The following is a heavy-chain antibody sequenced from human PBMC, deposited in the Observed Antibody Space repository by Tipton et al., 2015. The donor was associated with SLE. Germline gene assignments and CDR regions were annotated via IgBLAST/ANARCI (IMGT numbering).Heavy chain of an antibody. Sequence: TLSLTCAVSGGSMTSTRYYWGWIRQSPGKGLEWIGSLYHRGRTYYNPSLKSRLTISVDTSTNQFSLKLSSVTAADTAVYFCARQPYYESPFDYWGQGTLVTVSS. CDR3: ARQPYYESPFDY. V-gene: IGHV4-39*01. CDR2: LYHRGRT. D-gene: IGHD3-22*01. CDR1: GGSMTSTRYY. J-gene: IGHJ4*02.